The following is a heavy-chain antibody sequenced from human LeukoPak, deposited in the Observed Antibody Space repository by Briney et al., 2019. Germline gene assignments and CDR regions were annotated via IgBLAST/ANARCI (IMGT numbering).Heavy chain of an antibody. CDR1: GYTFINYW. CDR3: VRRDRACSGGNCFNH. CDR2: MYPGDSDT. Sequence: GGSLKISCKGSGYTFINYWIGWVRQMPGKGLEWMGIMYPGDSDTRYSPSFQGQVTISADKSIRTAYLQWSSLKASDTAMYYCVRRDRACSGGNCFNHWGQGTLVTASS. D-gene: IGHD2-15*01. V-gene: IGHV5-51*01. J-gene: IGHJ5*02.